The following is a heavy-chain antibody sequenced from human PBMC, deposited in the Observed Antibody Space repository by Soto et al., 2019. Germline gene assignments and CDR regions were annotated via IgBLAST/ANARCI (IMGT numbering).Heavy chain of an antibody. D-gene: IGHD4-17*01. V-gene: IGHV3-23*01. Sequence: EVHLLESGGGLVQPGGSLRLSCAASGFAFSDYAMTWVRQAPGKGLEWVSDISDGDGATHYADSVKGRFTISRDDSKNTLYLQIDSLRAEDAAVYYCAKGRTVFDFWGQGTLVTVSS. CDR1: GFAFSDYA. CDR2: ISDGDGAT. CDR3: AKGRTVFDF. J-gene: IGHJ4*02.